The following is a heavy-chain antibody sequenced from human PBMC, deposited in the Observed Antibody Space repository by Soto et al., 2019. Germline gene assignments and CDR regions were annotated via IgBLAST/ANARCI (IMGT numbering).Heavy chain of an antibody. CDR3: AKDLGYCSGRSCRGFYYYYYMDV. V-gene: IGHV3-23*01. CDR2: ISGSGGST. CDR1: GFTFSSYA. D-gene: IGHD2-15*01. Sequence: GGSLRLSCAASGFTFSSYAMSWVRQAPGKGLEWVSAISGSGGSTYYADSVKGRFTISRDNSKNTLYLQMNSLRAEDTAVYYCAKDLGYCSGRSCRGFYYYYYMDVWGKGTTVTVSS. J-gene: IGHJ6*03.